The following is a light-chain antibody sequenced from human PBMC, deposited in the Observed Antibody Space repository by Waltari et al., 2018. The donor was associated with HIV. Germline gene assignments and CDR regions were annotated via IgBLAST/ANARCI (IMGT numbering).Light chain of an antibody. V-gene: IGKV3-20*01. J-gene: IGKJ1*01. Sequence: EIVLTQSPGTLSLSPGERATLSCRASQSVNSNYLAWYQQKPGQAPRLPISGASSRATGIPNRFSGSGSGTDFTLTVSRLEPEDSAVYYCQQYGTSPRTFGRGTKVEI. CDR2: GAS. CDR3: QQYGTSPRT. CDR1: QSVNSNY.